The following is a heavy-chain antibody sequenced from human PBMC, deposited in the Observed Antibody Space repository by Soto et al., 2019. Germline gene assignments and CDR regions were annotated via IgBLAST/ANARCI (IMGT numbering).Heavy chain of an antibody. J-gene: IGHJ5*02. CDR3: ARAPSRNWFDP. CDR1: GGSISSYY. CDR2: IYYSGST. Sequence: SETLSLTCTVSGGSISSYYWSWIRQHPGKGLEWIGYIYYSGSTYYNPSLKSRVTISVDTSKNQFSLKLSSVTAADTAVYYCARAPSRNWFDPWGQGTLVTVSS. V-gene: IGHV4-59*06.